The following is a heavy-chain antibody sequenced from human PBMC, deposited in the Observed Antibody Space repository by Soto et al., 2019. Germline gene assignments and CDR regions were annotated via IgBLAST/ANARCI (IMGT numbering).Heavy chain of an antibody. CDR3: ATWRGGYTYGLDH. J-gene: IGHJ4*02. V-gene: IGHV3-74*01. Sequence: GGSLRLSCTASGFTFSSQGLHWVRQAPGKGLMWISRILNDGTTTDYADSVKGRFTVSRDNAKKTMSLQMNNLRAEDTAVYYCATWRGGYTYGLDHWGQGTPVTVSS. D-gene: IGHD5-18*01. CDR1: GFTFSSQG. CDR2: ILNDGTTT.